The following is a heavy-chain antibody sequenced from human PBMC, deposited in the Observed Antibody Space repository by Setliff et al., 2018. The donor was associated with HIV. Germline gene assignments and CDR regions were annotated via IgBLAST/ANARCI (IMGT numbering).Heavy chain of an antibody. V-gene: IGHV4-39*01. Sequence: PSETLSLTCSVSGVSINRTDHYWGWIRQSPGKRLEWIGSVSQSGSTYYNPSLKSRINISVDRSKNLFSLKLISVTAADQGVYYCARVPVAGANWFDPWGLGTLVTVPQ. CDR3: ARVPVAGANWFDP. CDR1: GVSINRTDHY. D-gene: IGHD2-21*01. J-gene: IGHJ5*02. CDR2: VSQSGST.